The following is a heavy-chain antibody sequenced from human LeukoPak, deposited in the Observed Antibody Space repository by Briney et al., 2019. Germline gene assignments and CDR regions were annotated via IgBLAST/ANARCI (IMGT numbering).Heavy chain of an antibody. CDR3: ASSGYSSGWSNWFDP. J-gene: IGHJ5*02. Sequence: PGGSLRLSCAASGFTFSSDAMSWVRQAPGKGLEWVSAISGSGGSTYYADSVKGQFTISRDNSKNTLYLQMNSLRAEDTAVYYCASSGYSSGWSNWFDPWGQGALVTVSS. CDR2: ISGSGGST. CDR1: GFTFSSDA. D-gene: IGHD6-19*01. V-gene: IGHV3-23*01.